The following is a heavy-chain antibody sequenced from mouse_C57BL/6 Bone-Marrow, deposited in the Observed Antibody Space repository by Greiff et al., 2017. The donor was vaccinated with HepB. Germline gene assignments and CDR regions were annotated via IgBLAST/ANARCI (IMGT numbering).Heavy chain of an antibody. V-gene: IGHV1-81*01. Sequence: VQLQQSGAELARPGASVKLSCKASGYTFTSYGISWVKQGTGQGLEWIGEIYPRSGNTYYNEKFKGKATLTADKSSSTAYMELRSLTSEDSAVYFCARREDYYGYFDYWGQGTTLTVSS. CDR2: IYPRSGNT. CDR3: ARREDYYGYFDY. J-gene: IGHJ2*01. D-gene: IGHD1-1*01. CDR1: GYTFTSYG.